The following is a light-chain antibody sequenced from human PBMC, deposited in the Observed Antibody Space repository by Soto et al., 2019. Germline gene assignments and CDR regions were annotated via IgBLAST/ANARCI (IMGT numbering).Light chain of an antibody. V-gene: IGLV2-14*01. CDR1: SSDVGAYNF. CDR2: EVT. J-gene: IGLJ1*01. Sequence: QSALTQPASVSGSPGQSITISCTGSSSDVGAYNFVSWYQHHPGKAPKLILYEVTTRPSGVSSRFSGSKSGNTASLTISGLQADDEANYYCSSHTTSSALQVFGTGTKLTVL. CDR3: SSHTTSSALQV.